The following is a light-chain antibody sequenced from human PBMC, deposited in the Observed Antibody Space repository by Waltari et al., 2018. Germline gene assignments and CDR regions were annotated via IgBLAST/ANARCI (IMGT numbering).Light chain of an antibody. CDR3: SSYAGSSTLV. V-gene: IGLV2-8*01. J-gene: IGLJ3*02. CDR1: SSDVGGYNY. Sequence: QSALTQPPSASGSPGQSVTISCTGSSSDVGGYNYVSWYQQPPGKAPHLMIHEVSQRPSGVPDRFSGSKSANTASLTVSGLQAEDEADYYCSSYAGSSTLVFGGGTKLTVL. CDR2: EVS.